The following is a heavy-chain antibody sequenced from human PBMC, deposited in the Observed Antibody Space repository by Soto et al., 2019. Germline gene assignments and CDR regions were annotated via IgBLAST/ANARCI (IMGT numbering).Heavy chain of an antibody. CDR2: ISSSSSYI. V-gene: IGHV3-21*01. D-gene: IGHD6-13*01. J-gene: IGHJ4*02. Sequence: EVQLVESGGGLVKPGGSLRLSCAASGFTFSSYSMNWVRQAPGKGLEWVSSISSSSSYIYYADSVKGRFTISRDNAKNSLCLQMNSLRAADTAVYYCARDNLGYSTNWGQGTLVTVSS. CDR1: GFTFSSYS. CDR3: ARDNLGYSTN.